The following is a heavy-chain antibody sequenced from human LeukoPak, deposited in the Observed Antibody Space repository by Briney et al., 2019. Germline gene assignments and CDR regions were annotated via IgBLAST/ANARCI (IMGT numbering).Heavy chain of an antibody. CDR3: ARQGYSLYYYYYYYMDV. CDR2: IYPGDSDT. D-gene: IGHD4-11*01. J-gene: IGHJ6*03. CDR1: GYSFTSYW. Sequence: PGESLKISCKGSGYSFTSYWIGWVRQMPGKGLEWMGIIYPGDSDTRYSPSFQGQVTISADKSISTAYPQWSSLKASDTAMYYCARQGYSLYYYYYYYMDVWGKGTTVTVSS. V-gene: IGHV5-51*01.